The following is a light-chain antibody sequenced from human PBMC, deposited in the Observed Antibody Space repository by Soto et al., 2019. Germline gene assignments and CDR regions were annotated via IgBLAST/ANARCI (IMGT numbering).Light chain of an antibody. Sequence: ESVLTQSPGTLSLSPGERATLSCRASQSVSSNYLAWYQQKPGQAPRLLIYGASTRATGIPDRFSGSGSGTDFTLTISRLEPEDFAVYYCQQYVTSSPRTFGQGTKVDIK. CDR1: QSVSSNY. V-gene: IGKV3-20*01. CDR2: GAS. J-gene: IGKJ1*01. CDR3: QQYVTSSPRT.